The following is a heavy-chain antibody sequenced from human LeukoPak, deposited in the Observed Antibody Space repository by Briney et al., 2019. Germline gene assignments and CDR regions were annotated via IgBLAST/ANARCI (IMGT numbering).Heavy chain of an antibody. J-gene: IGHJ5*02. CDR1: GYTFTGYY. CDR2: INPNSGGT. CDR3: ARMTTVTLGWFDP. D-gene: IGHD4-17*01. V-gene: IGHV1-2*02. Sequence: ASVKVSCKASGYTFTGYYMHWVRQAPGQGLEWMGWINPNSGGTNYAQKFQGRVTMTRDTSISTAYMELSRLRSDDTTVYYCARMTTVTLGWFDPWGQGTLVTVSS.